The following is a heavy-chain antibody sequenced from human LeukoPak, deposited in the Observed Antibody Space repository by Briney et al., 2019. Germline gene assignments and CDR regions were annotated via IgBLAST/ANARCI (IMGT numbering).Heavy chain of an antibody. Sequence: PGGSLRLSCAASGFTFSSYAMSWVRQAPGKGLEWVSSISSSSSYIYYADSVKGRFTISRDNAKNSLYLQMNSLRAEDTAVYYCARDHSSWYDHNWFDPWGQGTLVTVSS. CDR3: ARDHSSWYDHNWFDP. D-gene: IGHD6-13*01. J-gene: IGHJ5*02. V-gene: IGHV3-21*01. CDR1: GFTFSSYA. CDR2: ISSSSSYI.